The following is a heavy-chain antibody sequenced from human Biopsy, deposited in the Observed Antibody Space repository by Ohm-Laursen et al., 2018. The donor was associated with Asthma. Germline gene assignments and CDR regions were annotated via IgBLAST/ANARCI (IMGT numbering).Heavy chain of an antibody. Sequence: SLRLSCAASKFSFSNFGMHWVRQAPGKGLEWVAFISYDGSKKFITDSMKGRLSISRDNSKNTLFLQMGRLRPDDTALYYCAKDAHDYVSLIVSPQKNGIESWGQGNLVTVSS. J-gene: IGHJ4*02. V-gene: IGHV3-30*18. CDR1: KFSFSNFG. D-gene: IGHD4-17*01. CDR2: ISYDGSKK. CDR3: AKDAHDYVSLIVSPQKNGIES.